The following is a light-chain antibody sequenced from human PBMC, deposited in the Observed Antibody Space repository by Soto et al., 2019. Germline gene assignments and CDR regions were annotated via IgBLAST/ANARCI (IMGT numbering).Light chain of an antibody. CDR1: QGITSY. CDR3: QQLNSYLTWT. Sequence: DIQLTQSPSFLSASVGDRVTITCRASQGITSYVAWYQQKPGKAPKLLIYGASTLQSGVPSRFSGSGSGTEFTLTISSLQPEDFATYYCQQLNSYLTWTFGQGTKVEIK. V-gene: IGKV1-9*01. J-gene: IGKJ1*01. CDR2: GAS.